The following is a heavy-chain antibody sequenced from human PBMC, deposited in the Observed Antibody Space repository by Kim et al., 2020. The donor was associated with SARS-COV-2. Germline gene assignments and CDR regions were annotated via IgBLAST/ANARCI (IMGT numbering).Heavy chain of an antibody. CDR3: ASGSDYRDAFDI. J-gene: IGHJ3*02. D-gene: IGHD4-17*01. CDR1: GGSFSGYY. V-gene: IGHV4-34*01. Sequence: SETLSLTCAVYGGSFSGYYWSWIRQPPGKGLEWIGEINHSGSTNYNPSLKSRVTISVDTSKNQFSLKLSSVTAADTAVYYCASGSDYRDAFDIWGQGTMV. CDR2: INHSGST.